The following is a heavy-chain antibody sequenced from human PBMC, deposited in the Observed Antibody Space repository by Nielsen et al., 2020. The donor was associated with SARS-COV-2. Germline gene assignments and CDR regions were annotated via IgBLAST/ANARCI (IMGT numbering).Heavy chain of an antibody. J-gene: IGHJ4*02. CDR1: GFIFSNYG. V-gene: IGHV3-30*03. CDR2: ILYDGSNK. CDR3: ARFRGTINSSDY. D-gene: IGHD1-26*01. Sequence: GGSLRLSCAASGFIFSNYGMHWVRQAPGKGLEWVAVILYDGSNKQYADSVEGRFTISRDNSNSTLYLQMNSLQPDDTAIYYCARFRGTINSSDYWGQGTLVIVSS.